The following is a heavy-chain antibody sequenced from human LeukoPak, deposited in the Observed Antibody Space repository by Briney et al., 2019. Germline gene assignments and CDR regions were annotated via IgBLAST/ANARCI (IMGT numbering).Heavy chain of an antibody. CDR1: GFAFSSYE. D-gene: IGHD6-13*01. J-gene: IGHJ5*02. V-gene: IGHV3-48*03. CDR2: ISTSGSTR. Sequence: GGSLRLSCAASGFAFSSYEMNWVRQAPGKGLEWVSYISTSGSTRYYADSVKGRFTISRDNAKNSLYLQMNSLRAEDTAVYYCARDSSSSWYWIDPWGQGTLVTVSS. CDR3: ARDSSSSWYWIDP.